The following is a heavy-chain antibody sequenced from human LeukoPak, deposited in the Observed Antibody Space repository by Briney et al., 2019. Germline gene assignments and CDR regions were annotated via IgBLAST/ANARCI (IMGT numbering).Heavy chain of an antibody. CDR1: GFTFSSYA. V-gene: IGHV3-23*01. CDR3: AKGQYCSGGSCSKGGGVY. CDR2: ISGSGGST. Sequence: PGGSLRLSCAASGFTFSSYAMSWVRQAPGKGLEWVSAISGSGGSTYYADSVKGRFTISRDNSKNTLYLQMNSLRAEDTAVYYFAKGQYCSGGSCSKGGGVYWGQGTLVTVSS. J-gene: IGHJ4*02. D-gene: IGHD2-15*01.